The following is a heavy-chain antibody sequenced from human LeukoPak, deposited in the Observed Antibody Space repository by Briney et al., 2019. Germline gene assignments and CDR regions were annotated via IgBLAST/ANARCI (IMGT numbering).Heavy chain of an antibody. V-gene: IGHV4-39*07. CDR2: IFYAGNT. Sequence: SETLSLTCTVSGGSISSSSYYWGWIRQPPGKGLEWIGTIFYAGNTYYNPSLKSRVTISVDTSKNQFSLKLSFVTAADTAVYYCARSPKTAEYFQHWGQGTLVIVSS. J-gene: IGHJ1*01. CDR1: GGSISSSSYY. CDR3: ARSPKTAEYFQH.